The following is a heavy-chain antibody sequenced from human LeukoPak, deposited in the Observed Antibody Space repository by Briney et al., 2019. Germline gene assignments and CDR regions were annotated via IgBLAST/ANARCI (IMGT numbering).Heavy chain of an antibody. D-gene: IGHD5-18*01. V-gene: IGHV3-66*01. J-gene: IGHJ4*02. Sequence: PGGSLRLSCAASGFTFSSYAMSWVRQAPGKGLEWVSVIYSGGSTYYADSVKGRFTISRDNSKNTLYLQMNSLRAGDTAVYYCASPGYSYVNPTYWGQGTLVTVS. CDR3: ASPGYSYVNPTY. CDR1: GFTFSSYA. CDR2: IYSGGST.